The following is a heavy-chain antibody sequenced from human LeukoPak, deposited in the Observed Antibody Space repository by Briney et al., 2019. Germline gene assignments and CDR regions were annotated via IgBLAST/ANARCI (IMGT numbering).Heavy chain of an antibody. CDR2: IGTAGDT. J-gene: IGHJ4*02. CDR1: GFTFSSYD. Sequence: GGSLRLSCAASGFTFSSYDMHWVRQATGKGLEWVSAIGTAGDTYYPGSVKGRFTISRENAKNSLYLQMNSLRAGDTAVYYCARGFYYDSSGHPGFDYWGQGTLVTVSS. V-gene: IGHV3-13*01. D-gene: IGHD3-22*01. CDR3: ARGFYYDSSGHPGFDY.